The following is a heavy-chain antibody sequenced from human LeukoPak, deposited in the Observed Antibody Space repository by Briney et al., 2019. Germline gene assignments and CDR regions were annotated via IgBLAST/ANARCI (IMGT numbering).Heavy chain of an antibody. Sequence: SVKVSCKASGYTFTSHFMHWVRQAPGQGLEWMGGIIPIFGTAYYAQKFQGRVTITADKSTSTAYMELSSLRSEDTAVYYCARGSMALMDVWGKGTTVTVSS. CDR3: ARGSMALMDV. V-gene: IGHV1-69*06. J-gene: IGHJ6*03. CDR2: IIPIFGTA. CDR1: GYTFTSHF. D-gene: IGHD6-6*01.